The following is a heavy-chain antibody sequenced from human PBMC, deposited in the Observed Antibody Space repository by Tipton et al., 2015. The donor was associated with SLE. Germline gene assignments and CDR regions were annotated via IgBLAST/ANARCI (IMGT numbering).Heavy chain of an antibody. CDR3: AKDSSGWYEGVFDY. D-gene: IGHD6-19*01. CDR1: GFTFSASA. V-gene: IGHV3-21*04. J-gene: IGHJ4*02. CDR2: ITGNSAYI. Sequence: GSLRLSCAASGFTFSASAINWVRQAPGMGLEWVTSITGNSAYIYYTDSVKGRFTISRDNARNSVYLQMNSLRAEDTAVYYCAKDSSGWYEGVFDYWGQGTLVTVSS.